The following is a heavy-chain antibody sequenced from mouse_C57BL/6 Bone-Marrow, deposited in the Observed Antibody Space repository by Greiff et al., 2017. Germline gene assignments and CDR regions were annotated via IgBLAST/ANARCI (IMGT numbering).Heavy chain of an antibody. CDR3: ARHDYYGSSYARDY. CDR2: IWSDGST. V-gene: IGHV2-6-1*01. Sequence: VKLVESGPGLVAPSQSLSITCTVSGFSLTSYGVHWVRQPPGKGLEWLVVIWSDGSTTYNSALKSRLSISKDNPKSQVFLKMNSLQTDDTAMYYCARHDYYGSSYARDYWGQGTSVTVSS. D-gene: IGHD1-1*01. J-gene: IGHJ4*01. CDR1: GFSLTSYG.